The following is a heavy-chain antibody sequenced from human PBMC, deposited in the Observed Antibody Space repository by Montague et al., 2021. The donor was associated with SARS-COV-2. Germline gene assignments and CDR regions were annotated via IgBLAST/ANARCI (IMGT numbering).Heavy chain of an antibody. CDR1: GGFISDSYY. Sequence: SETLSLTCIVSGGFISDSYYWAWIRQAPGKGLEWLGSLYRSGSVYSNPSLKSRVSISVDKSKNYFSLRLTSATAAETAVYYCVRGAEEAHFAMDVWGQGTTVTVSS. CDR2: LYRSGSV. CDR3: VRGAEEAHFAMDV. V-gene: IGHV4-39*02. D-gene: IGHD3-10*01. J-gene: IGHJ6*02.